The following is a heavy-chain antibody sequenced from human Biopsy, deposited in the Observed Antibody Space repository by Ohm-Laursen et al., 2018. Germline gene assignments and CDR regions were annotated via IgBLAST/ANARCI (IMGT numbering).Heavy chain of an antibody. CDR2: ISGSGAST. CDR3: VKAYSAIYWFDP. Sequence: SLRLSCTASGFIFSRNDMSWVRQAPEKGLEWVSGISGSGASTYYADSVKGRFTISRDNSKNTLFLQMESLRADDTAVYYCVKAYSAIYWFDPWVQGTLVTVSS. CDR1: GFIFSRND. J-gene: IGHJ5*02. V-gene: IGHV3-23*01. D-gene: IGHD2-21*01.